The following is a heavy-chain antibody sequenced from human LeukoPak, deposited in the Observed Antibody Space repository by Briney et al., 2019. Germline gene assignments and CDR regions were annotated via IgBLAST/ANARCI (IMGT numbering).Heavy chain of an antibody. V-gene: IGHV4-4*02. D-gene: IGHD3-10*01. CDR1: GFTFSTYAM. CDR2: TYHSGST. J-gene: IGHJ4*02. Sequence: GSLRLPCAASGFTFSTYAMAWVRQPPGKGLEWIGETYHSGSTNYNPSLKSRVTISVDKSKNQFSLKLSSVTAADTAVYYCARATVDYYYGSGSYSIDYWGQGTLVTVSS. CDR3: ARATVDYYYGSGSYSIDY.